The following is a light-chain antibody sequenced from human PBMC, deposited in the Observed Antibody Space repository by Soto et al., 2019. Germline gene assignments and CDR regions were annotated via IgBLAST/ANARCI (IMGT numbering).Light chain of an antibody. CDR3: QQYGNSPPT. CDR2: GAS. Sequence: EIVLTQSPGTLSLSPGERATLSCRASQSLSSTYLAWYQQKPGQAPQLLIYGASSRATGTPDRFIGSGSATDFTLTISRLEPEDFAVYHCQQYGNSPPTFGGGTKVEI. CDR1: QSLSSTY. J-gene: IGKJ4*01. V-gene: IGKV3-20*01.